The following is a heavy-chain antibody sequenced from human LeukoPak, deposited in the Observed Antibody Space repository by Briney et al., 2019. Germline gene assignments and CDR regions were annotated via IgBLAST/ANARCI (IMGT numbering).Heavy chain of an antibody. CDR1: GFTFSDYY. CDR2: ISNSGNTI. CDR3: ARGGGYTSSWYLEAFDI. D-gene: IGHD6-13*01. V-gene: IGHV3-11*04. J-gene: IGHJ3*02. Sequence: EGSLRLSCAASGFTFSDYYMSWIRQAPGKGLEWVSYISNSGNTIYYPDSVKGRFTISRDNAKSSLYLQMSSLRAEDTAVYYCARGGGYTSSWYLEAFDIWGQGTMVTVS.